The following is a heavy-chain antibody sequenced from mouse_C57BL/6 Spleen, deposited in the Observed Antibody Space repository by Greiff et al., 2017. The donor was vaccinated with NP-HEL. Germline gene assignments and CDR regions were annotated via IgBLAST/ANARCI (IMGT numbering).Heavy chain of an antibody. CDR2: ISSGSSTI. J-gene: IGHJ3*01. D-gene: IGHD2-4*01. V-gene: IGHV5-17*01. CDR3: ASYDYDSFFAY. Sequence: EVQLVESGGGLVKPGGSLKLSCAASGFTFSDYGMHWVRQAPEKGLEWVAYISSGSSTIYYADTVKGRFTISRDNAKNTLFLQMTSLRSEDTAMYYCASYDYDSFFAYWGQGTLVTVSA. CDR1: GFTFSDYG.